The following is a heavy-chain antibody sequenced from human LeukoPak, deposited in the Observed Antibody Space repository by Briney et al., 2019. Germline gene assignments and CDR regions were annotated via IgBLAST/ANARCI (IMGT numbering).Heavy chain of an antibody. CDR1: GYTFTSYY. V-gene: IGHV1-69-2*01. D-gene: IGHD3-22*01. Sequence: ASVKVSCKASGYTFTSYYMHWVQQAPGKGLEWMGLVDPEDGETIYAEKFQGRVTITADTSTDTAYMELSSLRSEDTAVYYCANNYYDSRRFGYWGQGTLVTVSS. CDR2: VDPEDGET. J-gene: IGHJ4*02. CDR3: ANNYYDSRRFGY.